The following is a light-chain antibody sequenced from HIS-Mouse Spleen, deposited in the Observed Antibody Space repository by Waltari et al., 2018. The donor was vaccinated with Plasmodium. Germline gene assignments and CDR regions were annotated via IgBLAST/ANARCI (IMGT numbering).Light chain of an antibody. CDR2: GAA. J-gene: IGKJ3*01. V-gene: IGKV3-15*01. CDR3: QQYNNWSFT. Sequence: EIVMTQSPATLSVSPGERATLSCRASQSVSSNLAWYQQKPGQAPRLLIYGAATRATGIPARFSGSGSGTEFTRTISSLQSEDCAVYYCQQYNNWSFTFGPGTKVDIK. CDR1: QSVSSN.